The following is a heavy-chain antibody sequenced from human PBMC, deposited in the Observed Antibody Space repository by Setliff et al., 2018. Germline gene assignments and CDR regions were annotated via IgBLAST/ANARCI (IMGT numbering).Heavy chain of an antibody. V-gene: IGHV3-23*01. Sequence: GSLRLSCAASGFTFSTYAMSWVRQAPGKGLEWVSTISDTSGSTYYADAVKGRLTISRDNSKNTMYLQMNSLRADDTAVYYCANTAHYYESSGYYWGEFWGQGTMVTVSS. CDR3: ANTAHYYESSGYYWGEF. J-gene: IGHJ3*01. CDR1: GFTFSTYA. CDR2: ISDTSGST. D-gene: IGHD3-22*01.